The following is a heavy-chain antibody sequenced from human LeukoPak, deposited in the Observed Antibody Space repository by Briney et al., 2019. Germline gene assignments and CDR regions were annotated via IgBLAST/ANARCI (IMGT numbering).Heavy chain of an antibody. D-gene: IGHD4-23*01. J-gene: IGHJ4*02. CDR1: GFTFSSYW. CDR2: INVDGSTT. Sequence: PGGSLRLSCAASGFTFSSYWMHWVRQAPGKGLVWVSRINVDGSTTSYADSVRGRFTVSGDNAENTLYLQMNSLRDEDTAVYYCARATGKSGNSVHPVDYWGQGTLVTVSS. V-gene: IGHV3-74*01. CDR3: ARATGKSGNSVHPVDY.